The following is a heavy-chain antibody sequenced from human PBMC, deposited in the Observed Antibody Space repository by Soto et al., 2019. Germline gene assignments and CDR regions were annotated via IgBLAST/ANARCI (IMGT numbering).Heavy chain of an antibody. CDR3: ARVDSGSYYIY. Sequence: ASVKVSCKASGYTFTSYYLHWVRQAPGQGLEWMGIINPSGGSTTYAQRFQGRVTMTSDTSTSTVYMELSSLRSEDTAMYYCARVDSGSYYIYWGQGTLVIVSS. J-gene: IGHJ4*02. D-gene: IGHD1-26*01. CDR2: INPSGGST. V-gene: IGHV1-46*01. CDR1: GYTFTSYY.